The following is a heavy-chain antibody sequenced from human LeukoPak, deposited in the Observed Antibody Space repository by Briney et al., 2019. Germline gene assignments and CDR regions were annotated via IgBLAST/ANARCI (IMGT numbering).Heavy chain of an antibody. CDR3: ASDSDFWSGSATFMDV. CDR2: ISSSGITI. J-gene: IGHJ6*02. V-gene: IGHV3-48*03. CDR1: GLTFSSYD. Sequence: GSLRLSCAASGLTFSSYDMHWVRQAPGKGLEWVSYISSSGITIFYADSVKGRFTISRDNAKNSLYLQMNSLRAEDTAVYYCASDSDFWSGSATFMDVWGQGTTVTVSS. D-gene: IGHD3-3*01.